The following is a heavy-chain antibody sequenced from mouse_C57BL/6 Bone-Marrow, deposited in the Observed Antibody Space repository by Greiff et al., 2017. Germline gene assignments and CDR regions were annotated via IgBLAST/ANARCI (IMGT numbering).Heavy chain of an antibody. D-gene: IGHD1-1*01. CDR3: ASITTVVEGFAY. Sequence: EVQGVESGGGLVQPGESLKLSCESNEYEFPSHDMSWVRKTPEKRLELVAAINSDGGSTYYPDTMERRFIISRDNTKKTLYLQMSSLRSEETALYYCASITTVVEGFAYWGQGTLVTVSA. CDR2: INSDGGST. CDR1: EYEFPSHD. J-gene: IGHJ3*01. V-gene: IGHV5-2*01.